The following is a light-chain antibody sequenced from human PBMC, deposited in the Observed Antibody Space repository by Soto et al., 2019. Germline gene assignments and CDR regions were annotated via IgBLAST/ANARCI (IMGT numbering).Light chain of an antibody. J-gene: IGKJ1*01. V-gene: IGKV4-1*01. CDR1: QSVLYSSNNKNY. Sequence: DIVMTQSPDSLAVSLGERATINCKSSQSVLYSSNNKNYLAWYQQKPGQPPQLLIYWASTRESGVPDRFSGSGSGTDFTLTISSLQADDVAVYYCQQYYDTFAWTFGPVTKVEI. CDR2: WAS. CDR3: QQYYDTFAWT.